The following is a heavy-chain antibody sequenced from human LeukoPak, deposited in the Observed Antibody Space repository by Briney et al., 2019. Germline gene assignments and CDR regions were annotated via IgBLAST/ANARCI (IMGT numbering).Heavy chain of an antibody. V-gene: IGHV3-48*03. Sequence: PGGSLRLSCAASGFSFSSYEMNWVRQAPGKGLQWVSYINSAGTTIYYADSVRGRFTISRDNAKNSLYLQINSLRVEDTALYYCARGTHISVVRGVTDYWGQGTLVTVSS. CDR3: ARGTHISVVRGVTDY. D-gene: IGHD3-10*01. CDR1: GFSFSSYE. CDR2: INSAGTTI. J-gene: IGHJ4*02.